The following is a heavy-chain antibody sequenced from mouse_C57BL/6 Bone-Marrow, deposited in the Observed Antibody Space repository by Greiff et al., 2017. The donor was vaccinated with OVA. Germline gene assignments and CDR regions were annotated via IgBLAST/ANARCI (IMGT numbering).Heavy chain of an antibody. Sequence: EVKLVESGGGLVQPKGSLKLSCAASGFSFNTYAMNWVRQAPGKGLEWVARIRSKSNNYATYYADSVKDRFTISRDDSESMLYLQMNNLKTEDTAMYYCVSPHYGSSYTWFAYWGQGTLVTVSA. D-gene: IGHD1-1*01. CDR1: GFSFNTYA. J-gene: IGHJ3*01. CDR2: IRSKSNNYAT. V-gene: IGHV10-1*01. CDR3: VSPHYGSSYTWFAY.